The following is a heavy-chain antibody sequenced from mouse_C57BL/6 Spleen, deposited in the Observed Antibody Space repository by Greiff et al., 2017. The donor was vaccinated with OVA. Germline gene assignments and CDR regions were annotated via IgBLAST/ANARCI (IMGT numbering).Heavy chain of an antibody. CDR1: GYSITSGYY. CDR2: ISYDGSN. CDR3: AHYDATTGAY. J-gene: IGHJ3*01. Sequence: EVKLQESGPGLVKPSQSLSLTCSVTGYSITSGYYWNWIRQFPGNKLEWMGYISYDGSNNYNPSLKNRISITRDTSKNQFFLKLNSVTTEDTATYYCAHYDATTGAYWGQGTLVTVSA. V-gene: IGHV3-6*01. D-gene: IGHD1-1*01.